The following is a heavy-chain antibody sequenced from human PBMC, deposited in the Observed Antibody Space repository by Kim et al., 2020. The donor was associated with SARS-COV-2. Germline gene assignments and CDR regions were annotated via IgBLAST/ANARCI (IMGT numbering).Heavy chain of an antibody. J-gene: IGHJ3*02. D-gene: IGHD3-3*01. V-gene: IGHV3-21*01. Sequence: GGSLRLSCAASGFTFSSYSMNWVRQAPGKGLEWVSSISSSSSYIYYADSVKGRFTISRDNAKNSLYLQMNSLRAEDTAVYYCARDRARPGVVMSRDAFDIWGQGTMVTVSS. CDR3: ARDRARPGVVMSRDAFDI. CDR2: ISSSSSYI. CDR1: GFTFSSYS.